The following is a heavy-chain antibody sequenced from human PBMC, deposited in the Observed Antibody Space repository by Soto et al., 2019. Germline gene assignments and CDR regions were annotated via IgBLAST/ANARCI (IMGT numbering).Heavy chain of an antibody. D-gene: IGHD3-16*01. J-gene: IGHJ6*02. CDR1: GFTFSSYG. CDR2: ISYDGSNK. V-gene: IGHV3-30*18. Sequence: QVQLVESGGGVVQPRRSLRLSCAASGFTFSSYGMHWVRQAPGKGLEWVAVISYDGSNKYYADSVKGRFTISRDNSKNTLYLQMNSLRAEDTAVYYCAKGGGLIPYYYGMDVWGQGTTVTVSS. CDR3: AKGGGLIPYYYGMDV.